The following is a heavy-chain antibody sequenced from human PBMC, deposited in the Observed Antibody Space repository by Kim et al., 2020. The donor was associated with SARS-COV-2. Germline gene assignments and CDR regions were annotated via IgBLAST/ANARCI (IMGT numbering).Heavy chain of an antibody. D-gene: IGHD6-13*01. CDR3: AVSSSWYVGAFDI. CDR1: GFTFTSSA. V-gene: IGHV1-58*01. Sequence: SVKVSCKASGFTFTSSAVQWVRQARGQRLEWIGWIVVGSGNTNYAQKFQERVTITRDMSTSTAYMELSSLRSEDTAVYYCAVSSSWYVGAFDIWGQGTMVTVSS. J-gene: IGHJ3*02. CDR2: IVVGSGNT.